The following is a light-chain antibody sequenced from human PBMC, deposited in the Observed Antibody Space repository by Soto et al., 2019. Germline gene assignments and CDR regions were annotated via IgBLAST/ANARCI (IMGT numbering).Light chain of an antibody. V-gene: IGLV1-40*01. CDR1: SSNIGAGYD. CDR3: QSYDSSLSHYV. J-gene: IGLJ1*01. Sequence: QSVLTQPPSVSGAPGQRVTISCTGSSSNIGAGYDVHWYQQLPGTAPKLLIYGNSNRPSGVPDRFSGSKSGTSASLAITGLQAEDEADYYCQSYDSSLSHYVFGTGIKLTVL. CDR2: GNS.